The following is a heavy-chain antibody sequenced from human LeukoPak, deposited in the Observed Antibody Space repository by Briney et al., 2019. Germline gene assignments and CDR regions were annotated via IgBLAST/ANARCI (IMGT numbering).Heavy chain of an antibody. V-gene: IGHV1-2*02. Sequence: ASVKVSCKASGYTFTGYYMHWVRQAPGQGLEWMGWINPNSGGTNYAQKFQGRATMTRDTSISTAYMELSRLRSDDTAVYYCARVSFISSSTSWNYYGMDVWGQGTTVTVSS. D-gene: IGHD2-2*01. CDR2: INPNSGGT. J-gene: IGHJ6*02. CDR1: GYTFTGYY. CDR3: ARVSFISSSTSWNYYGMDV.